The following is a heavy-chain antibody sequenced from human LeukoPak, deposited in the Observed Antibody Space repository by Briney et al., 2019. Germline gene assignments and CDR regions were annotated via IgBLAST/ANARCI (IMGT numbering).Heavy chain of an antibody. CDR3: ARDTTLNDY. D-gene: IGHD5-24*01. V-gene: IGHV3-33*01. CDR2: IWYDGSNK. Sequence: PGGSLRLSCAASGFTFSNYGMHWVRQATGKGLEWVAVIWYDGSNKYYADSVKGRFTISRDNAKTSLYLQMNSLRAEDTAVYYCARDTTLNDYWGQGTLVTVSS. J-gene: IGHJ4*02. CDR1: GFTFSNYG.